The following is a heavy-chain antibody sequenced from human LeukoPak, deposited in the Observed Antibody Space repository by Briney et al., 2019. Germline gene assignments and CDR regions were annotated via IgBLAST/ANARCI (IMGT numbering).Heavy chain of an antibody. CDR1: GGSISSSSYY. D-gene: IGHD1-26*01. V-gene: IGHV4-39*01. CDR3: ARGVWDLGYMDV. Sequence: SETLSLTCTVSGGSISSSSYYWGWIRQPPGKGLGWIGSIYYSGSTYYNPSLKSRVTISVDTSKNQFSLKLSSVTAADTAVYYCARGVWDLGYMDVWGKGTTVTVSS. CDR2: IYYSGST. J-gene: IGHJ6*03.